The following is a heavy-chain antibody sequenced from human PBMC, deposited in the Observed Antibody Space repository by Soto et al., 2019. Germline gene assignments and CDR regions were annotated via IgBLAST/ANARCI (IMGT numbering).Heavy chain of an antibody. D-gene: IGHD3-16*01. CDR1: GYTLIRDG. Sequence: QVQLVQSAAEVKKPGASVQVYCKASGYTLIRDGITWERQAPGQGLEWIGWISPYKEKTNYAQKLQGRVTMTTDTSTSPVYMELRSLNSDDTAVYYCARGGYYVNVWVKLHHSGLDVWGQGPTVTVSS. CDR2: ISPYKEKT. CDR3: ARGGYYVNVWVKLHHSGLDV. V-gene: IGHV1-18*01. J-gene: IGHJ6*02.